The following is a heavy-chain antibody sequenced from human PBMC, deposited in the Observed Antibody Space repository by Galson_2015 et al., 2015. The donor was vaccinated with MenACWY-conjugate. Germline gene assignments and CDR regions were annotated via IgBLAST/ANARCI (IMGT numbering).Heavy chain of an antibody. CDR1: GFTFSRYA. V-gene: IGHV3-23*01. Sequence: SLRLSCAASGFTFSRYAMGWVRQAPGKGLEWVSAISDSSISTYYADSVKGRLTISRDNSKNTLYLQMNSLRAEDTAVYYCTEDGAATTVGYWGQGTLVTVSS. D-gene: IGHD4-23*01. J-gene: IGHJ4*02. CDR2: ISDSSIST. CDR3: TEDGAATTVGY.